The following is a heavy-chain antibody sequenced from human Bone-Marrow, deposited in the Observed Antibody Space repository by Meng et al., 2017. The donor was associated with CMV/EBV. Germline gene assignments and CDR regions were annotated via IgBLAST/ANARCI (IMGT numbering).Heavy chain of an antibody. CDR3: AKVGAYNWFDP. V-gene: IGHV4-59*01. CDR2: IYYSGST. J-gene: IGHJ5*02. Sequence: SETLSLTCTVSGGSINSYYWTWIRQPPGKGLEWIGYIYYSGSTNYNPSLKSRVTISVDVSKNQFSLKLSSVTAADTAVYYCAKVGAYNWFDPWGQGTLVTVSS. D-gene: IGHD4-17*01. CDR1: GGSINSYY.